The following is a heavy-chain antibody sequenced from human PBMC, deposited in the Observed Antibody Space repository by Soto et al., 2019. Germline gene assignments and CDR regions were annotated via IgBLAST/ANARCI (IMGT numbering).Heavy chain of an antibody. Sequence: QVQLVQSGAEVKKPGASVKVSCKASGYTFTSYGISWVRQAPGQGLEWMGWISAYNGNTNYAQKLQGRVTMTSDTPTSTAYMELRSLRSDDTAVYYCARPHAPDCSSTSCYLVYWGQGTLVTVSS. CDR3: ARPHAPDCSSTSCYLVY. V-gene: IGHV1-18*01. CDR1: GYTFTSYG. J-gene: IGHJ4*02. D-gene: IGHD2-2*01. CDR2: ISAYNGNT.